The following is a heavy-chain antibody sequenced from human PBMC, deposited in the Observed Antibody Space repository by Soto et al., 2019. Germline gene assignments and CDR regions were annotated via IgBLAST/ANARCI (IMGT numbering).Heavy chain of an antibody. Sequence: PSETPSLIFTVYGGSVSSGSYYWSWIRQPPGKGLEWIGYIYYSGSTNYNPSLKSRVTISVDTSKNQFSLKLSSVTAADTDVYYCAIYHDYGYYYLDYCGPGCLVTVSS. V-gene: IGHV4-61*01. D-gene: IGHD4-17*01. CDR3: AIYHDYGYYYLDY. CDR2: IYYSGST. CDR1: GGSVSSGSYY. J-gene: IGHJ4*02.